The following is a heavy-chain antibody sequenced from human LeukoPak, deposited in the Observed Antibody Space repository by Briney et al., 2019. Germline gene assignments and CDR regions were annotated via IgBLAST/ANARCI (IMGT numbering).Heavy chain of an antibody. Sequence: GASLRLSCAPSGITFSNYSMNWVRQAPGKGLEWVSYISSSGRTIYYADSVKGRFTISRDNAKNSLYLQMNSLRAEDTAVYYCTRGSGYSYGYRPPFYYYMDVWGKGTTVTVSS. CDR2: ISSSGRTI. V-gene: IGHV3-48*01. J-gene: IGHJ6*03. D-gene: IGHD5-18*01. CDR3: TRGSGYSYGYRPPFYYYMDV. CDR1: GITFSNYS.